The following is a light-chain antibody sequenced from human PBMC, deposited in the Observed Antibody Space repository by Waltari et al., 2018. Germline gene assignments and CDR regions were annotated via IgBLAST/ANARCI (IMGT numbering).Light chain of an antibody. Sequence: QSALTQPPSASGSPGQSVTIPCTGTSSDVGGSNYVSWYQQHPDTAPKLMIYEVSKRPSGVPDRFSGSKSDHTASLTVSGLQTDDEAYYYCCSYAGSNNVVFGGGTKLTVL. CDR3: CSYAGSNNVV. CDR1: SSDVGGSNY. J-gene: IGLJ2*01. V-gene: IGLV2-8*01. CDR2: EVS.